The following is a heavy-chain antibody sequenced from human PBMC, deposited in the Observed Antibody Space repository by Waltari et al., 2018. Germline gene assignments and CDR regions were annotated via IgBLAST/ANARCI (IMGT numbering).Heavy chain of an antibody. D-gene: IGHD6-13*01. Sequence: QVQLVQSGAEVKKPVASVKVSCKASGYTFTGYYMHWVRQAPGQGLEWMGWINPNSGGTNYAQKVQGRVTMTRDTSISTAYMELSRLRSDDTAVYYCARAHSRIAAAGKGLGDYWGQGTLVTVSS. V-gene: IGHV1-2*02. CDR2: INPNSGGT. J-gene: IGHJ4*02. CDR3: ARAHSRIAAAGKGLGDY. CDR1: GYTFTGYY.